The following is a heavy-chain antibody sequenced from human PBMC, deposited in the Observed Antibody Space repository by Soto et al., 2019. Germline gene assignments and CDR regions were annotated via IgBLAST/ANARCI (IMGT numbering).Heavy chain of an antibody. CDR3: ARGGTWAGDGWYFDY. J-gene: IGHJ4*02. D-gene: IGHD1-1*01. V-gene: IGHV3-13*04. Sequence: GGSLRLSCAAAGVTFSSYDMHWVRQATGKGLEWVSAIGTAGDTYYPGSVKGRFTISRENAKNSLYLQMNSLRAGDTAVYYCARGGTWAGDGWYFDYWGQGTLVTVSS. CDR2: IGTAGDT. CDR1: GVTFSSYD.